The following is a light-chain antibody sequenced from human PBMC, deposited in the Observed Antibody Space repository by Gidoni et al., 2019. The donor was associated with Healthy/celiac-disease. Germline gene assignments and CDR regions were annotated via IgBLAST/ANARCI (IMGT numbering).Light chain of an antibody. J-gene: IGKJ1*01. CDR3: QQYNSYPWT. CDR2: KAS. CDR1: QSISSW. Sequence: DRQLTQYPSTLSASVGDRVTIPCRASQSISSWLAWYQQKPGKAPKLLIYKASSLESGVPSRFSGSGSGTEFTLTISSLQPDDFATYYCQQYNSYPWTFGQGTKVEIK. V-gene: IGKV1-5*03.